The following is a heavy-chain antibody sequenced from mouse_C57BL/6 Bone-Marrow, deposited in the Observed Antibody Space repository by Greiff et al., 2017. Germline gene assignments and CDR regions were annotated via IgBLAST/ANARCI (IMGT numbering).Heavy chain of an antibody. CDR3: ARQYGNYEAWFAY. V-gene: IGHV5-9*01. D-gene: IGHD2-10*02. CDR2: ISGGGGNT. CDR1: GFTFSSYT. J-gene: IGHJ3*01. Sequence: EVQLVESGGGLVKPGGSLKLSCAASGFTFSSYTMSWVRQTPEKRLEWVATISGGGGNTYYPDSVTGRFTISRDNAKNTLYLQMSSLRSEDTALYYCARQYGNYEAWFAYWGQGTLVTVSA.